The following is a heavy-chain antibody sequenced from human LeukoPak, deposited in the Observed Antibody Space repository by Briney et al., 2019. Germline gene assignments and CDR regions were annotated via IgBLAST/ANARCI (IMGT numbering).Heavy chain of an antibody. CDR1: RFTFSNYG. CDR3: AKEGYSSSSGPLAY. J-gene: IGHJ4*02. D-gene: IGHD6-6*01. V-gene: IGHV3-48*01. Sequence: GGSLRLSCAASRFTFSNYGVNWVRQAPGKGLEWVSYINSRSSTIYYADSVRGRFTISRDNAKNSLYLQMNSLKAEDTAIYYCAKEGYSSSSGPLAYWGQGTLVTVSS. CDR2: INSRSSTI.